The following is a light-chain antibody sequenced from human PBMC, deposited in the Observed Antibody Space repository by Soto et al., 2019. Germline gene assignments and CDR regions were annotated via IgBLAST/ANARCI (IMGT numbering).Light chain of an antibody. J-gene: IGLJ2*01. CDR1: SGSVSTSYF. CDR3: ALYMNSGISV. CDR2: NTD. V-gene: IGLV8-61*01. Sequence: QAVVTQEPSFSVSPGGTVTLTCGLSSGSVSTSYFPSWYQQTPGQAPRTVIYNTDVRSAGVPGRFSGSILGNKAALTITGAQADDESDYYCALYMNSGISVFGGGTQLTVL.